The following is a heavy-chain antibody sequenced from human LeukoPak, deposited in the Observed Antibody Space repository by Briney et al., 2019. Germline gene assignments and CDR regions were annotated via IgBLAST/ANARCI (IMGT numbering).Heavy chain of an antibody. CDR2: IYYSGST. Sequence: PSETLSLTCTVSGGSISSYYWSWIRQTPGKGLEWIGYIYYSGSTNYNPSLKSRVTISVDTSKNQFSLKLSSVTAADTAVYYCARDYGDYGYFQHWGQGTLVTVSS. CDR3: ARDYGDYGYFQH. J-gene: IGHJ1*01. V-gene: IGHV4-59*01. CDR1: GGSISSYY. D-gene: IGHD4-17*01.